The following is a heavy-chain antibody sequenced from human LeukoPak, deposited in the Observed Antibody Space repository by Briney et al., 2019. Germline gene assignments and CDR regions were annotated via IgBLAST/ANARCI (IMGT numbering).Heavy chain of an antibody. J-gene: IGHJ3*02. CDR1: GFTFSSYW. Sequence: GGSLRLSCAASGFTFSSYWMSWVRQAPGEGLEWVANIKQDGSEKYYVDSVKGRFTISRDNAKNSLYLQMNSLRAEDTAVYYCARDRYCSGGSCYYHDAFDIWGQGTMVTVSS. V-gene: IGHV3-7*01. CDR3: ARDRYCSGGSCYYHDAFDI. CDR2: IKQDGSEK. D-gene: IGHD2-15*01.